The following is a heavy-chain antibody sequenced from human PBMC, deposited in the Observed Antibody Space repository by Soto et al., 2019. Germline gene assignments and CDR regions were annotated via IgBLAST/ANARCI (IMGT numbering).Heavy chain of an antibody. J-gene: IGHJ5*02. V-gene: IGHV3-21*01. CDR3: TRDASRDSSARGWFDP. CDR2: ISSNSAYT. Sequence: PVGSLRLSCAASGFTFRSFTMNWVRQAPGKGLEWVSTISSNSAYTYYTDALRGRFTISRDNAKNSLHLQMNSLRAEDTAVYYCTRDASRDSSARGWFDPWGPGTLVTVSS. D-gene: IGHD6-13*01. CDR1: GFTFRSFT.